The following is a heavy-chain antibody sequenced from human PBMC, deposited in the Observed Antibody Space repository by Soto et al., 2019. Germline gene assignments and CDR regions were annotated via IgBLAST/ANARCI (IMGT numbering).Heavy chain of an antibody. D-gene: IGHD6-19*01. V-gene: IGHV6-1*01. CDR2: TYYRSNWRH. CDR3: ARGVAGSGFDL. CDR1: GDSVSGNTAA. Sequence: SQTLSLTFAISGDSVSGNTAAWNCISSSPSRGLEWLGRTYYRSNWRHDYAVSVRSRITVNPDTSKNHFSLQLNSVTPDDTAVYYCARGVAGSGFDLWGQGTLVTVSS. J-gene: IGHJ4*02.